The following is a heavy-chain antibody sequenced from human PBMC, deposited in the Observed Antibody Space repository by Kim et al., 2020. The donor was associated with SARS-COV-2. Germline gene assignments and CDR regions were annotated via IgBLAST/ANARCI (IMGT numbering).Heavy chain of an antibody. J-gene: IGHJ5*02. CDR3: TTDLGIQLWFS. Sequence: GGSLRLSCAASGFTFSNAWMSWVRQAPGKGLEWVGRIKSKTDGGTTDYAAPVKGRSTISRDDSKNTLYLQMNSLKTEDTAVYYGTTDLGIQLWFSWGQGTLVTVSS. CDR1: GFTFSNAW. CDR2: IKSKTDGGTT. V-gene: IGHV3-15*01. D-gene: IGHD5-18*01.